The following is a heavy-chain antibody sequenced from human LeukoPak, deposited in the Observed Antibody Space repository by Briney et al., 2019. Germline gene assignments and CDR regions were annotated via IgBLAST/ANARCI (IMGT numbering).Heavy chain of an antibody. V-gene: IGHV3-7*01. CDR2: IKQGGSET. Sequence: GGSLRLSCAASGFSFNTYGMSWVRQAPGKGLEWVAYIKQGGSETYYADSVKGRFTISRDDAKTSLDLQMNSLRAEDTALYYCVTGSGSNWGQGTLVTVSS. CDR3: VTGSGSN. CDR1: GFSFNTYG. J-gene: IGHJ4*02. D-gene: IGHD1-26*01.